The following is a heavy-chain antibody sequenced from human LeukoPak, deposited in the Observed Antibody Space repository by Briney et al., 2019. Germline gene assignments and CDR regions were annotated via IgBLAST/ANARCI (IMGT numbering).Heavy chain of an antibody. CDR1: GGSISSGSYY. J-gene: IGHJ4*02. Sequence: PSETLSLTCTVSGGSISSGSYYWSWIRQPAGKGLEWIGRIYTSGSTNYNPSLKSRVTISVDTSKNQFSLKLSSVTAADTAVYYCARGAWHYDSSGYYYFDYWGQGTLVTVSS. CDR2: IYTSGST. D-gene: IGHD3-22*01. CDR3: ARGAWHYDSSGYYYFDY. V-gene: IGHV4-61*02.